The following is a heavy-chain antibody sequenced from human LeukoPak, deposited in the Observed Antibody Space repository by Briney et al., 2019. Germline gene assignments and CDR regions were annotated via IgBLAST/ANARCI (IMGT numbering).Heavy chain of an antibody. J-gene: IGHJ4*02. CDR1: GFTFSNYA. V-gene: IGHV3-30*04. CDR2: VSYDGSNK. CDR3: ARGRSLDYCSGSNCYAHSGV. Sequence: GGSLRLSCAASGFTFSNYAMHWVRQAPRKGVEWVALVSYDGSNKYYADSVKGRFTISRDNSKNTLDLQMNSLRAEDTAVYCCARGRSLDYCSGSNCYAHSGVWGQGTMVTVPS. D-gene: IGHD2-2*01.